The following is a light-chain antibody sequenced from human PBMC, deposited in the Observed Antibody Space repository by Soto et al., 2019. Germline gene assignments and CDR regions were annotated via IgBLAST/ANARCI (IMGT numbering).Light chain of an antibody. J-gene: IGKJ1*01. Sequence: DVVMTQSPLSLPVTLGQPASISCRSSQSLVYSDGNTYLNWFQQRPGQSPRRLIYKVSNRDSGDPDRVSGSGSGTDFTLKISRVEAEDVGVYYCMQGTRWPRTFGQGTKVEIK. CDR3: MQGTRWPRT. CDR1: QSLVYSDGNTY. CDR2: KVS. V-gene: IGKV2-30*01.